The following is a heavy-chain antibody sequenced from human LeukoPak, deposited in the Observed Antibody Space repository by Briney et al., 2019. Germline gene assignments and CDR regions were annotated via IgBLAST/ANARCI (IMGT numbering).Heavy chain of an antibody. CDR2: ISCSSSYI. CDR1: AFTFSTYI. D-gene: IGHD6-19*01. V-gene: IGHV3-21*01. J-gene: IGHJ4*02. Sequence: GGSLRLSCAASAFTFSTYIMNWVRQAPGKGLECVSYISCSSSYIYYADSVKGRFSISRNNAKNSLYLQMNRLRAEDTAVYYCAIDRYSSGWYTFDYWGQGTLVTVSS. CDR3: AIDRYSSGWYTFDY.